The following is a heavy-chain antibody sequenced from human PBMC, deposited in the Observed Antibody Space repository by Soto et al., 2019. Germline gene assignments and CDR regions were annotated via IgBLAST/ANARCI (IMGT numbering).Heavy chain of an antibody. Sequence: GGSLRLSCAASGFTFSNAWMSWVRQAPGKGLEWVGRIKSKTDGGTTDYAAPVKGGFTISRDDSKNTLYLQMNSLKTEDAAVYYCTTDSSPDAFDIWGQGTMVTVSS. J-gene: IGHJ3*02. D-gene: IGHD6-13*01. CDR2: IKSKTDGGTT. V-gene: IGHV3-15*01. CDR3: TTDSSPDAFDI. CDR1: GFTFSNAW.